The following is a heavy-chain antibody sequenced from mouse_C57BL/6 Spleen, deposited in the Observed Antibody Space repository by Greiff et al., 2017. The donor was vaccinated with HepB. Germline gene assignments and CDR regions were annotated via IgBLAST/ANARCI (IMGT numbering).Heavy chain of an antibody. CDR2: IYPGNSDT. J-gene: IGHJ4*01. D-gene: IGHD2-4*01. CDR3: TPIYYDYTWDYYAMDY. Sequence: VQLKQSGTVLARPGASVKMSCKTSGYTFTSYWMHWVKQRPGQGLEWIGAIYPGNSDTSYNQKFKGKAKLTAVTSASTAYMELSSLTNEDSAVYYCTPIYYDYTWDYYAMDYWGQGTSVTVSS. V-gene: IGHV1-5*01. CDR1: GYTFTSYW.